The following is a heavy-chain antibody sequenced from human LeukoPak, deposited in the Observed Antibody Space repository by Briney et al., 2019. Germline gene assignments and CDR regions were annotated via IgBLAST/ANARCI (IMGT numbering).Heavy chain of an antibody. D-gene: IGHD3-3*01. CDR3: ASRITIFGVVQDY. J-gene: IGHJ4*02. V-gene: IGHV4-30-2*01. Sequence: SETLSLTCTVSGGSISSGGYYWSWIRQPPGKGLEWIGYIYHSGSTYYNPSLKSRVTISVDRSKNQFSLKLSSVTAADTAVYYCASRITIFGVVQDYWGQGTLVTVSS. CDR1: GGSISSGGYY. CDR2: IYHSGST.